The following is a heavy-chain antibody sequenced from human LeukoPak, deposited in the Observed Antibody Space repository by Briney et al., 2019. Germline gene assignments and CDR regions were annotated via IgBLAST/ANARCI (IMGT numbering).Heavy chain of an antibody. J-gene: IGHJ6*03. D-gene: IGHD4-11*01. CDR3: TRVEETATTAAIIRKYSYYYYYMDV. CDR1: GFTLSSYE. V-gene: IGHV3-23*01. CDR2: IDYSGGSS. Sequence: GGSLRLSCTVSGFTLSSYEMSWIRQAPGKGLEWVSSIDYSGGSSYYADSVKGRFTISRDNAKNSLYLQMSSLRAEDTAVYYCTRVEETATTAAIIRKYSYYYYYMDVWGKGNTVTVSS.